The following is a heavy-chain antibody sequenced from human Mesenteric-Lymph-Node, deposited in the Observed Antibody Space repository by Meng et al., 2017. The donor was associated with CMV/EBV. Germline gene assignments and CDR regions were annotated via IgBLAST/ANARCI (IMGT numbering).Heavy chain of an antibody. J-gene: IGHJ6*02. V-gene: IGHV3-48*03. Sequence: GESLKISCAASKFTFRNYEMNWVRQAPGKGLEWVSYISTSGSSIYYADSVKGRFTISRDNAKNSLYLQMNSLRAEDTAVYYCARARIYYDSSGYGSSYNYAMDVWGQGTTVTVSS. CDR1: KFTFRNYE. CDR3: ARARIYYDSSGYGSSYNYAMDV. CDR2: ISTSGSSI. D-gene: IGHD3-22*01.